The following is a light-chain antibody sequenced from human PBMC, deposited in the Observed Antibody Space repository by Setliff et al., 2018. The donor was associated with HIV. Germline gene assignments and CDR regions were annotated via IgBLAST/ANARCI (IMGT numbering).Light chain of an antibody. CDR1: SGDVGRYNP. V-gene: IGLV2-23*01. CDR2: EGS. CDR3: CSYAGSSTTYV. Sequence: QSVLTQPASVSGSPGQSITISCTGTSGDVGRYNPVSWYQQHPGKAPKLMIYEGSKRPSGVSNRFSGSKSGNTASLTISGLQAEDEADYYCCSYAGSSTTYVFGTGTKVTVL. J-gene: IGLJ1*01.